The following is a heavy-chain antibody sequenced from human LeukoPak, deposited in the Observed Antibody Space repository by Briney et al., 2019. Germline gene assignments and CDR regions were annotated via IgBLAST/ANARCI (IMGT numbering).Heavy chain of an antibody. CDR2: ISWNSGSI. D-gene: IGHD3-10*01. Sequence: GGSLRLSCAASGFTFSSYAMSWVRQAPGKGLEWVSGISWNSGSIGYADSVKGRFTISRDNAKNSLYLQMNSLRAEDTALYYCAKEPRDYYGSGSFVYWGQGTLVTVSS. CDR1: GFTFSSYA. CDR3: AKEPRDYYGSGSFVY. J-gene: IGHJ4*02. V-gene: IGHV3-9*01.